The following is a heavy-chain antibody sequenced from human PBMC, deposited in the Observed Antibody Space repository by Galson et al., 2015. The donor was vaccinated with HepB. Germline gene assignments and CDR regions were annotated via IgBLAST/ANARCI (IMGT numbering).Heavy chain of an antibody. Sequence: SLRLSCAASGFTFSSYGMHWVRQAPGKGLEWVAVIWYDGSNKYYADSVKGRFTISRDNSKNTLDLQMNSLRAEDTAVYYCAREYGDYYRFYGMDVWGQGTAVTVSS. V-gene: IGHV3-33*08. D-gene: IGHD4-17*01. J-gene: IGHJ6*02. CDR1: GFTFSSYG. CDR2: IWYDGSNK. CDR3: AREYGDYYRFYGMDV.